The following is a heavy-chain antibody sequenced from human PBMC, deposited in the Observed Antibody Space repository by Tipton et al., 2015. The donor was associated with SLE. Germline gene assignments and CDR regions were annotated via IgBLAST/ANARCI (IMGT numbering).Heavy chain of an antibody. CDR2: FSTGGSLI. V-gene: IGHV3-48*03. D-gene: IGHD5-12*01. CDR3: ARAFSGYDLLFDY. J-gene: IGHJ4*02. Sequence: GSLRLSCAASGFTFSTHAMTWVRQAPGKGPEWLSYFSTGGSLIRYADSVKGRFTVSRDNAKNSLFLQMNSLRVEDTAVYYCARAFSGYDLLFDYWGQGILVTVSS. CDR1: GFTFSTHA.